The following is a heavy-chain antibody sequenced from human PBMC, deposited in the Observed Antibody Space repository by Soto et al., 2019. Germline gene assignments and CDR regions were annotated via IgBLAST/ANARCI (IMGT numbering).Heavy chain of an antibody. CDR2: IYYSGST. Sequence: SSTXSLTCTFSVVSIIIGCYYLSWIRQHPGNGLEWIGYIYYSGSTYYNPSLKSRVTISVDTSKNQFSLKLSSVTAEDTAVYYCERGGRDWGFEYWGQGTLV. J-gene: IGHJ4*02. V-gene: IGHV4-31*03. CDR1: VVSIIIGCYY. D-gene: IGHD1-26*01. CDR3: ERGGRDWGFEY.